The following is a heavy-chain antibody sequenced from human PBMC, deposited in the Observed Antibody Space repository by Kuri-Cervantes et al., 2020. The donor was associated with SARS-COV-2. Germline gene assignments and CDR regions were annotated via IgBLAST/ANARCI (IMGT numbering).Heavy chain of an antibody. Sequence: GESLKISCAASGFTFSSYSMNWVRQAPGKGLEWVAVMWYDGSNTYYADSVEGRFTISRDNSKNTLYLQMNNLRAEDTAVYYCARGIRDSDYWGQGTLVTVSS. CDR2: MWYDGSNT. CDR1: GFTFSSYS. CDR3: ARGIRDSDY. J-gene: IGHJ4*02. V-gene: IGHV3-33*08.